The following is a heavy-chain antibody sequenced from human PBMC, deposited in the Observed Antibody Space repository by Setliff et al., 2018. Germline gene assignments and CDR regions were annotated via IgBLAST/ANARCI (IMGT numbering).Heavy chain of an antibody. CDR3: ATVEAITIAAAGTTIFDY. CDR2: IIPIFDTP. CDR1: GDTFTRYA. Sequence: ASVKVSCKASGDTFTRYAISWMRQAPGQGLEWMGTIIPIFDTPNNAQKFQGRVTITAEKSTSTAYMELSSLRSEDTAVYYCATVEAITIAAAGTTIFDYWGQGTLVTVSS. J-gene: IGHJ4*02. V-gene: IGHV1-69*06. D-gene: IGHD6-13*01.